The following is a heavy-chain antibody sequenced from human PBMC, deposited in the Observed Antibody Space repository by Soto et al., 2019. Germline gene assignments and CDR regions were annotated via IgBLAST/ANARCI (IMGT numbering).Heavy chain of an antibody. Sequence: EVQLVESGGGLVKPGGSLRLSCAASGFTFSSYSMNWVRQAPGKGLEWVSSISSSSSYIYYADSVKGRFTISRHNAKSSQYLQMNSLRAEDTAVYYCARDTAMVTYYYGMDVWGQGTTDTVSS. D-gene: IGHD5-18*01. V-gene: IGHV3-21*01. CDR1: GFTFSSYS. CDR2: ISSSSSYI. CDR3: ARDTAMVTYYYGMDV. J-gene: IGHJ6*02.